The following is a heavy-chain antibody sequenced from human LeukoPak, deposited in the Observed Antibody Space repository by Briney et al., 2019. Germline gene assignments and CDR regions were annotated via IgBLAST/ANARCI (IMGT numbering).Heavy chain of an antibody. D-gene: IGHD3-3*01. Sequence: PGGSLRLSCAASGLTFSSYAMSWVRQAPGKGLEWVSAINGSSGHTYYADSVKSRFTISRDNSKNTLYLQMNSLRAEDTAVYYCAKVGFSEMEWLLYSDHWGQGTLVTVSS. V-gene: IGHV3-23*01. CDR2: INGSSGHT. CDR3: AKVGFSEMEWLLYSDH. J-gene: IGHJ4*02. CDR1: GLTFSSYA.